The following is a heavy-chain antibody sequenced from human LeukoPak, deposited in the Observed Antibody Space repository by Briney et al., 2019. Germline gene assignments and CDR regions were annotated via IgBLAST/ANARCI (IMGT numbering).Heavy chain of an antibody. J-gene: IGHJ3*02. Sequence: SETLSLTCAVSGYSISGGSYWGWIRQPPGRGLGWIGSFSRGGSTYYNPSLKSRVTISVDTSKNQFSLKLSSVTAADTAVYYCATLTHIVVVPTSLHGAFDIWGQGTMVTVSS. V-gene: IGHV4-38-2*01. D-gene: IGHD2-2*01. CDR3: ATLTHIVVVPTSLHGAFDI. CDR1: GYSISGGSY. CDR2: FSRGGST.